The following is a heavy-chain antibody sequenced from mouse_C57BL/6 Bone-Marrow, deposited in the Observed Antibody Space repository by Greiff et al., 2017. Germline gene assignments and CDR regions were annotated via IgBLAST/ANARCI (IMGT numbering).Heavy chain of an antibody. D-gene: IGHD2-13*01. CDR2: ISSGGDYI. V-gene: IGHV5-9-1*02. J-gene: IGHJ2*01. Sequence: DVHLVESGEGLVKPGGSLKLACAASGFTFSSYAMSWVRQTPEKRLEWVAYISSGGDYIYYADTVKGRFTISRDNARNTLYLQMSSLKSEDTAMYYCTRGLQDYWGQGTTLTVSS. CDR3: TRGLQDY. CDR1: GFTFSSYA.